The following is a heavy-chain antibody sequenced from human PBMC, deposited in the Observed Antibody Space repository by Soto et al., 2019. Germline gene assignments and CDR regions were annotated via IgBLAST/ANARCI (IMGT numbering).Heavy chain of an antibody. CDR1: GGTFSNYT. CDR3: ARGGDESGAYYYYGMDV. J-gene: IGHJ6*02. CDR2: IIPIFGTA. D-gene: IGHD3-3*01. Sequence: QVQLVQSWAEVKKPGSSVKVSCKASGGTFSNYTITWVRQAPGQGLEWMGGIIPIFGTANYAQNFQGRVTITADESTSTAYMELSSLRSEDTAVYYCARGGDESGAYYYYGMDVWGQGTTVTVSS. V-gene: IGHV1-69*12.